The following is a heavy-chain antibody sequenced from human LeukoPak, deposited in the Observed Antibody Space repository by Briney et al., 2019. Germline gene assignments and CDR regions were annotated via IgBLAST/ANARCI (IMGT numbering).Heavy chain of an antibody. J-gene: IGHJ4*02. D-gene: IGHD4-23*01. V-gene: IGHV3-23*01. CDR1: GFTLNNYA. CDR3: ARGRPHGNDY. Sequence: GGSLRLSCAASGFTLNNYAMIWVRQGRGEGLEWVSAISGTGSSTYYADSVKGRFTISRDNSKNTLYLQMNSLRAEDTAVYYCARGRPHGNDYWGQGTLVTVSS. CDR2: ISGTGSST.